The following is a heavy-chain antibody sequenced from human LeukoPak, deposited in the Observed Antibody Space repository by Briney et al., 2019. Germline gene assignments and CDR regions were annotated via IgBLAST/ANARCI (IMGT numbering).Heavy chain of an antibody. CDR1: GFTFISYA. J-gene: IGHJ3*02. Sequence: GGSLRLSCAASGFTFISYAMNWVRQAPGKGLEWVSGIGYTGDSTFYADSVKGRFTVSRDSSKNTLFLHMNSLRAEDTALYYCAKSPTVDAAFDIWGQGTMVTVSS. CDR3: AKSPTVDAAFDI. D-gene: IGHD4-23*01. CDR2: IGYTGDST. V-gene: IGHV3-23*01.